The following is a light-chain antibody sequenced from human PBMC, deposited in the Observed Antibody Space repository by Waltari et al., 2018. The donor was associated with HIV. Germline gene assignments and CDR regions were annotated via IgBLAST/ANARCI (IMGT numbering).Light chain of an antibody. CDR2: GVS. V-gene: IGKV1-39*01. Sequence: QLTQSPSSLSASLGDKVTITCRASQNIKTFLNWYQLRPGKAPRLLIYGVSGLPTGVPARFTGGGSGADFTLTINNLQPEDLASYFCQQTYSVSITFGPGTRVEI. J-gene: IGKJ5*01. CDR3: QQTYSVSIT. CDR1: QNIKTF.